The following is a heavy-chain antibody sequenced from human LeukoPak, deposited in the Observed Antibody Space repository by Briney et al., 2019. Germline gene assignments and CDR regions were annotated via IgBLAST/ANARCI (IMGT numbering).Heavy chain of an antibody. CDR3: ARHAAIRNYVGSLDQ. CDR2: INHSGST. Sequence: SETLSLTCAVYGGSFGGYYWSWIRQPPGKGLEWIGEINHSGSTNYNPSLKSRVTISVDTSKNQFSLKLSSVTAADTAVYYCARHAAIRNYVGSLDQWSRGTLVTVSS. D-gene: IGHD3-10*01. CDR1: GGSFGGYY. V-gene: IGHV4-34*01. J-gene: IGHJ4*02.